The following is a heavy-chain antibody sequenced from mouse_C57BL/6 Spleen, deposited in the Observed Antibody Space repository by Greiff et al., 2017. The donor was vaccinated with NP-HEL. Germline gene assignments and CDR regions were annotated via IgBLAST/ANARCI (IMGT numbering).Heavy chain of an antibody. CDR1: GYTFTSYW. J-gene: IGHJ3*01. V-gene: IGHV1-59*01. Sequence: VQLQQPGAELVRPGTSVKLSCKASGYTFTSYWMHWVKQRPGQGLEWIGVIDPSDSYTNYNQKFKGKATLTVDTSSSTAYMQLSSLTSEDSAVYYCARRGGFPWFAYWGQGTLVTVSA. CDR2: IDPSDSYT. CDR3: ARRGGFPWFAY.